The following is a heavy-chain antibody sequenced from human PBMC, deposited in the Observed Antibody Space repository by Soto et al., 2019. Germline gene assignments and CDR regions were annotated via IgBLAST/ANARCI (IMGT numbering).Heavy chain of an antibody. D-gene: IGHD2-2*01. CDR2: ISSSSSYI. V-gene: IGHV3-21*01. CDR1: GFTFSSYS. J-gene: IGHJ5*02. CDR3: ARDRFRYCSSTSCYGNWFDP. Sequence: EVQLVESGGGLVKPGGSLRLSCAASGFTFSSYSMNWVRQAPGKGLEWVSSISSSSSYIYYADSVKGRFTISRDNAKNSLYLQMNSLRAEDTAVYYCARDRFRYCSSTSCYGNWFDPWGQGTLVTVSS.